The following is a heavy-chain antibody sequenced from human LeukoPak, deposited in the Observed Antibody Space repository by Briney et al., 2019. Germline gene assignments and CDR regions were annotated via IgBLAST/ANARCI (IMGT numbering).Heavy chain of an antibody. D-gene: IGHD2-2*01. V-gene: IGHV3-33*01. CDR2: IWYHGSET. Sequence: PGGSLRLSCAASGFTFSSYGMHWVRQAPGKGLDWVAVIWYHGSETYYADSVKGRFTISRDNSKDTLYLQMNSLRVEDTAIYYCARRVCTSTSCYPGDSWGQGTLVTVSS. CDR1: GFTFSSYG. J-gene: IGHJ4*02. CDR3: ARRVCTSTSCYPGDS.